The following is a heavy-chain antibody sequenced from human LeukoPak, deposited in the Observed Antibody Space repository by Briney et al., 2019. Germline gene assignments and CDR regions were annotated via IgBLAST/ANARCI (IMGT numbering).Heavy chain of an antibody. Sequence: GGSLRLSCAASGFTFSSYWMSWVRQAPGEGLEWVANTKKDGSEKEYVDSVKGRFTISRDNAKNSLYLQMNSLRVEDTAVYYCVRVDTSGYYYELSFDYWGQGTLVTVSS. V-gene: IGHV3-7*01. CDR3: VRVDTSGYYYELSFDY. CDR2: TKKDGSEK. J-gene: IGHJ4*02. CDR1: GFTFSSYW. D-gene: IGHD3-22*01.